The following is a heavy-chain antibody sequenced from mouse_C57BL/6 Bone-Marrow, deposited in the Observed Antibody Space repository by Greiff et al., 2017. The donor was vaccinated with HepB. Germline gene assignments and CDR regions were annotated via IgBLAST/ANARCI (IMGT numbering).Heavy chain of an antibody. CDR1: GYTFTSYG. CDR3: ARSGTITTVVAKYFDY. D-gene: IGHD1-1*01. J-gene: IGHJ2*01. Sequence: QVQLKQSGAELARPGASVKLSCKASGYTFTSYGISWVKQRTGQGLEWIGEIYPRSGNTYYNEKFKGKATLTADKSSSTEYMELRSLTSEDSAVYSCARSGTITTVVAKYFDYWGQGTTLTVSS. CDR2: IYPRSGNT. V-gene: IGHV1-81*01.